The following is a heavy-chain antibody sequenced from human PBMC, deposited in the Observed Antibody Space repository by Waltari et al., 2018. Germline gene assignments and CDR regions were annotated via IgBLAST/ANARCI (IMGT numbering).Heavy chain of an antibody. D-gene: IGHD5-12*01. CDR1: GFTLNNHN. Sequence: EVQLVESGGGLIQPGGSLRLSCAASGFTLNNHNISCARQAPGKGLEWVSVIYAGSGDTFYAESVKGRFTVSRDNSKNTLYLDLNSLTAEDTAVYYCARAGLGSPLQWLQLLDSWGRGTLVTVSS. CDR3: ARAGLGSPLQWLQLLDS. J-gene: IGHJ4*02. CDR2: IYAGSGDT. V-gene: IGHV3-53*01.